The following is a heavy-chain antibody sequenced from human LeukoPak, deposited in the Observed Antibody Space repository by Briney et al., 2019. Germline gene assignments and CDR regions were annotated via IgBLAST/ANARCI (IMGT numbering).Heavy chain of an antibody. D-gene: IGHD6-13*01. J-gene: IGHJ4*02. Sequence: PGGSLRLSCAASGFTFSSYEMNWVRQAPGKGLEWVSYISSSGSTIYYADSVKGRFTISRDNAKNSLYLQMNSLRAEDTAVYYCARGGGAAAGNFRVFPPLIYYFDYWGQGTLVTVSS. CDR1: GFTFSSYE. CDR2: ISSSGSTI. V-gene: IGHV3-48*03. CDR3: ARGGGAAAGNFRVFPPLIYYFDY.